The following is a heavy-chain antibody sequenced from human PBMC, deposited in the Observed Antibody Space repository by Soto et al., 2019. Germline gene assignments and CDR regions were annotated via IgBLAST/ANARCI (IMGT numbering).Heavy chain of an antibody. CDR2: IIPIFGTA. D-gene: IGHD6-13*01. V-gene: IGHV1-69*12. CDR3: ARDQTPRRGSSWYYYYYGMDV. Sequence: QVQLEQSGAEVKKPGSSVKVSCKASGGTFSSYAISWVRQAPGQGLEWMGGIIPIFGTANYAQKFQGRVTITADESTSTAYMELSSLRSEDTAVYYCARDQTPRRGSSWYYYYYGMDVWGQGTTVTVSS. CDR1: GGTFSSYA. J-gene: IGHJ6*02.